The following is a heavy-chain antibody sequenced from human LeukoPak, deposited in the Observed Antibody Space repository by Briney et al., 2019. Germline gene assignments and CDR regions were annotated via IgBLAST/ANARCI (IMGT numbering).Heavy chain of an antibody. D-gene: IGHD3-10*01. CDR1: GGTFSSYA. V-gene: IGHV1-69*13. CDR3: ARTPSMVRGRGDAFDI. CDR2: IIPIFGTA. Sequence: SVKVSCKASGGTFSSYAISWVRQAPGQGLEWMGGIIPIFGTANYAQKFQGRVTITADESTSTAYMELSSLRSEDTAVYYCARTPSMVRGRGDAFDIWGQGTMVTVSS. J-gene: IGHJ3*02.